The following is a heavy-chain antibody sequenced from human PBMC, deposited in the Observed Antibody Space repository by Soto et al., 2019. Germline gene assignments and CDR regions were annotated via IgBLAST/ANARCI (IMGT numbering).Heavy chain of an antibody. J-gene: IGHJ6*03. CDR3: ARGGFDHPGGYYYYYYMDV. V-gene: IGHV4-34*01. D-gene: IGHD3-9*01. Sequence: SETLSLTFTVSGGSINNYYWSWIRQPPGKGLEWIGEINHSGSTNYNPSLKSRVTISVDTSKNQFSLKLSSVTAADTAVYYCARGGFDHPGGYYYYYYMDVWGKGTTVTVSS. CDR1: GGSINNYY. CDR2: INHSGST.